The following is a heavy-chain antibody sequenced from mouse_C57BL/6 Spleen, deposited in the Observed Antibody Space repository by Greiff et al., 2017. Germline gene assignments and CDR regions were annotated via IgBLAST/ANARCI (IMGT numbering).Heavy chain of an antibody. D-gene: IGHD1-1*01. V-gene: IGHV1-55*01. CDR1: GYTFTSYW. CDR3: ARGITTVVATNYFDY. CDR2: IYPGSGST. J-gene: IGHJ2*01. Sequence: QVQLQQPGAELVKPGASVKMSCKASGYTFTSYWITWVKQRPGQGLEWIGDIYPGSGSTNYNEKFKSKATLTVDTSSSTAYMQLSSLTSEDSAVYDCARGITTVVATNYFDYWGQGTTLTVSS.